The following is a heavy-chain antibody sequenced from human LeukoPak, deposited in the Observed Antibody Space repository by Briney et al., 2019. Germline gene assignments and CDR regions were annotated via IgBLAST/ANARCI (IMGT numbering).Heavy chain of an antibody. CDR3: ARVTRTFRYGDYVDYFDY. D-gene: IGHD4-17*01. CDR1: GGSISSSSYY. J-gene: IGHJ4*02. CDR2: IYYSGST. Sequence: SGTLSLTCTVSGGSISSSSYYWGWIRQPPGKGLEWIGSIYYSGSTYYNPSLKSRVTISVDTSKNQFSLKLSSVTAADTAVYYCARVTRTFRYGDYVDYFDYWGQGTLVTVSS. V-gene: IGHV4-39*01.